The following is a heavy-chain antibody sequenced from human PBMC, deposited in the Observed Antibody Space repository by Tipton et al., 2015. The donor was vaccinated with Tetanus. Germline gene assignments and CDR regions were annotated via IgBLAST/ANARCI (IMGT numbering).Heavy chain of an antibody. V-gene: IGHV4-31*03. CDR2: IYYSGST. D-gene: IGHD4-11*01. J-gene: IGHJ6*02. CDR3: ARGDTSYSNYFYYYYGMDV. CDR1: GGSISSGGYY. Sequence: TLSLTCTVSGGSISSGGYYWSWIRQHPGKGLEWIGYIYYSGSTYYNPSLKSRVTISVDTSKNQFSLKLSSVTAADTAVYHCARGDTSYSNYFYYYYGMDVWGQGTTVTVSS.